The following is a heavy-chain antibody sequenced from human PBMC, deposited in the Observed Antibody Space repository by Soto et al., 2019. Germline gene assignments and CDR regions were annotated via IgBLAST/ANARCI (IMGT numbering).Heavy chain of an antibody. CDR1: GFTFSSYG. Sequence: WGSLRLSCAASGFTFSSYGMHWVRQAPGKGLEWVAVIWYDGSNKYYADSVKGRFTISRDNSKNTLYLQMNSLRAEDTAVYYCARAYGDYAFDYWGQGTLVTVSS. D-gene: IGHD4-17*01. CDR3: ARAYGDYAFDY. V-gene: IGHV3-33*01. J-gene: IGHJ4*02. CDR2: IWYDGSNK.